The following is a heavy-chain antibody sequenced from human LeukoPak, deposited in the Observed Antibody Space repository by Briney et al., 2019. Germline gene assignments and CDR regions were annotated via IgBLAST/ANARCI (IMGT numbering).Heavy chain of an antibody. CDR1: GSISSYY. V-gene: IGHV4-4*09. CDR2: IYTSGST. Sequence: SETLSLTCTVSGSISSYYWSWIRQPPGKGLEWIGYIYTSGSTNYNPSLKSRVTISVDTSKNQFSLDLSSVTAADTAVYYCTRQKCTSTSCLTKNAFDIWGQGTMVTVSS. D-gene: IGHD2-2*01. CDR3: TRQKCTSTSCLTKNAFDI. J-gene: IGHJ3*02.